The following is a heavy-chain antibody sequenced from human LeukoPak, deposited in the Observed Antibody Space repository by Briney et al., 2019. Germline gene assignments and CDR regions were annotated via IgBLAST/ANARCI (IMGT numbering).Heavy chain of an antibody. D-gene: IGHD6-13*01. V-gene: IGHV1-2*02. CDR1: GYTFTGYY. CDR2: INPNSGGT. CDR3: ARGLAAAGTRAYWFDP. J-gene: IGHJ5*02. Sequence: ASVKVSCKASGYTFTGYYMHWVRQAPGQGLEWMGWINPNSGGTNYAQKFQGRVTMTRDTSISTAYMELSRLRSDDTAVYYCARGLAAAGTRAYWFDPWGQGTLVTVSS.